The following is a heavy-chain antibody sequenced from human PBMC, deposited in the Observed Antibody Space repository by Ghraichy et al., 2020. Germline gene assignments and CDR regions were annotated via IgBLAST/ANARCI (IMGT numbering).Heavy chain of an antibody. CDR3: AKDRDYYDSSGYYFNAFDI. CDR1: AFTFSSYA. J-gene: IGHJ3*02. V-gene: IGHV3-23*01. CDR2: IRGSGSST. Sequence: GGSLRLSCAASAFTFSSYAMTWVRQAPGKGLEWVSTIRGSGSSTYYTDSVKGWFTISRDNSKNTLYLQMNSLRAEDTAVYYCAKDRDYYDSSGYYFNAFDIWGQGTLVTVSS. D-gene: IGHD3-22*01.